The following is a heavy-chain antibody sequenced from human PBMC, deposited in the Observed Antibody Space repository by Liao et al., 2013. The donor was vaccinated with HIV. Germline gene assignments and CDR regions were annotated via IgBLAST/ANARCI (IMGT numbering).Heavy chain of an antibody. CDR1: FGESFSDHR. CDR2: INQSGST. V-gene: IGHV4-34*02. D-gene: IGHD6-19*01. Sequence: QVQQQQWGARLLKPSETLSLTCDVDFGESFSDHRWGVGPASPLGKVMEWIGEINQSGSTDYNPSLKSRVTISGDISLRLTSVSAADTAVYYCAKVRQWLASGGEAFDIWGPRDNGHRLF. CDR3: AKVRQWLASGGEAFDI. J-gene: IGHJ3*02.